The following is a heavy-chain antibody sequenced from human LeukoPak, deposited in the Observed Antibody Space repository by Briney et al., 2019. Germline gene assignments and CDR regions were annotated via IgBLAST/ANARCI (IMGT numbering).Heavy chain of an antibody. CDR3: ARDLQGYCSSTSCYTEGNNWFDP. CDR1: GYTLTELS. V-gene: IGHV1-69*13. D-gene: IGHD2-2*02. J-gene: IGHJ5*02. CDR2: IIHIFGTA. Sequence: SVKVSCKVSGYTLTELSMHWVRQAPGNALEWMGGIIHIFGTANYAQKFQGRVTITADESTSTAYMELSSLRSEDTAVYYCARDLQGYCSSTSCYTEGNNWFDPWGQGTLVTVSS.